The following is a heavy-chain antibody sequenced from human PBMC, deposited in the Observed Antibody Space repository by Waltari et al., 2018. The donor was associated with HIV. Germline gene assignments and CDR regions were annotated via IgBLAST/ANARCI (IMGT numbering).Heavy chain of an antibody. CDR2: IYHSGST. CDR3: ARMVVLEGFDY. Sequence: VQLQESGPGLVKPSETLSLTCAVSGYSISSGYYWGWIRQPPGKGLEWIGSIYHSGSTYYNPSLKSRVTISVDTSKNQFSLKLSSVTAADTAVYYCARMVVLEGFDYWGQGTLVTVSS. CDR1: GYSISSGYY. V-gene: IGHV4-38-2*01. J-gene: IGHJ4*02. D-gene: IGHD2-15*01.